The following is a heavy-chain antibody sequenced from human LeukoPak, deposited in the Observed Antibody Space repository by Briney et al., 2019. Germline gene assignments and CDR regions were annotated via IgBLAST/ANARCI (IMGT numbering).Heavy chain of an antibody. CDR3: AREIGITYYYDSSGLDY. D-gene: IGHD3-22*01. CDR1: GASTSSGDYY. V-gene: IGHV4-31*03. CDR2: IYYSGST. Sequence: KPSQTLSLTCTVSGASTSSGDYYWSWIRQHPGTGLEWIGHIYYSGSTYYNPSLKSRVTISVDTSKNQFSLKLSSVTAADTAVYYCAREIGITYYYDSSGLDYWGQGTLVTVSS. J-gene: IGHJ4*02.